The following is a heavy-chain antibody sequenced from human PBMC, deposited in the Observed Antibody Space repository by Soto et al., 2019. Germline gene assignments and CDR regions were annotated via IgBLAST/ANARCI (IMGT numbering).Heavy chain of an antibody. CDR2: IIPIFGTT. J-gene: IGHJ5*02. D-gene: IGHD2-2*01. V-gene: IGHV1-69*12. CDR3: AREDCFTPTCYNRFDP. CDR1: GGTFSSNA. Sequence: QVQLVQSGAEVKKPGSSVKVSCKASGGTFSSNAVSWVRQAPGQGLEWMGGIIPIFGTTIYAQNFQGRVTITADESTSTAYMELSSLRAEGTAVYYCAREDCFTPTCYNRFDPWGQGTLVTVSS.